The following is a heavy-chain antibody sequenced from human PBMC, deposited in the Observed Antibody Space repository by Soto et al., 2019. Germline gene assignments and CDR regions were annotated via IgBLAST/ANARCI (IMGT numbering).Heavy chain of an antibody. D-gene: IGHD3-3*01. V-gene: IGHV4-59*08. Sequence: SETLSLTCTVSGGSISSYYWSWIRQPPGKGLEWIGYIYYSGSTNYNPSLKSRVTISVDTSKNHFSLKLSSVTAADTAVYYCARHEKDEYYDFWSGYNGDAFDIWGQGTMVTVSS. CDR3: ARHEKDEYYDFWSGYNGDAFDI. CDR1: GGSISSYY. J-gene: IGHJ3*02. CDR2: IYYSGST.